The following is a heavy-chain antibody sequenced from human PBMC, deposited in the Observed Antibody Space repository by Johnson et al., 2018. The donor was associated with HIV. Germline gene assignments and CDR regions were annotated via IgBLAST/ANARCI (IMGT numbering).Heavy chain of an antibody. CDR3: ARDSTPWGGEHVGYAFDL. CDR2: ISWNSGSI. CDR1: GFTFDDYA. V-gene: IGHV3-9*01. J-gene: IGHJ3*01. D-gene: IGHD4-17*01. Sequence: VQLVESGGGVVQPGRSLRLSCAASGFTFDDYAMHWVRQAPGKGLEWVSGISWNSGSIGYADSVKGRFTTSRDNAKNSLYLQMNSLKAEDTGVYYCARDSTPWGGEHVGYAFDLWGRGTLVTISS.